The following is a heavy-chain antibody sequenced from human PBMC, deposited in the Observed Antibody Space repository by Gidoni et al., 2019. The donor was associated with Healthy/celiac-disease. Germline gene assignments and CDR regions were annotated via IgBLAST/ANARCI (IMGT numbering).Heavy chain of an antibody. CDR1: GFTFSSYA. J-gene: IGHJ3*02. D-gene: IGHD3-9*01. V-gene: IGHV3-23*01. Sequence: EVQLLESGGGLVQPGGSLRLSCSASGFTFSSYAMCWVRQAPGKGLAWVSAISGSGGSTYYADSVKGRFTISRDNSKNTLYLQMNSLRAEDTAVYYCAKGYYDILTGYYGAHGFGVAFDIWGQGTMVTVSS. CDR2: ISGSGGST. CDR3: AKGYYDILTGYYGAHGFGVAFDI.